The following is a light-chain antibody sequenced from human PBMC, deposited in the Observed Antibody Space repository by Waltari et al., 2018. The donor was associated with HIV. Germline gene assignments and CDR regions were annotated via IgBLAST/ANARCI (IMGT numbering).Light chain of an antibody. CDR3: GTWDSSLSVVV. J-gene: IGLJ2*01. V-gene: IGLV1-51*01. Sequence: QSVFTQAPAVSAAPRQILTIPSSCKPSNIGNKSLSLYQQLPRTAPKLLIYDNNKRPSGIPDRFSGSKSGTSATLCITGLQTADEADYYCGTWDSSLSVVVFGGGTKLTVL. CDR1: PSNIGNKS. CDR2: DNN.